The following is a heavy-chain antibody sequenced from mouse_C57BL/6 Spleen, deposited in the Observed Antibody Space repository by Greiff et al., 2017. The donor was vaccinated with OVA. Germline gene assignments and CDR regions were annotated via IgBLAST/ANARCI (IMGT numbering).Heavy chain of an antibody. J-gene: IGHJ4*01. CDR3: VRKDYGKAMDY. CDR1: LFRFHPSA. D-gene: IGHD2-1*01. CDR2: IRSKRNNYAT. V-gene: IGHV10-1*01. Sequence: VPGVASGGGLVPPKGSFPLSCAASLFRFHPSALPCFRPAPCPGFAWVARIRSKRNNYATYFADSVKDRCTNSRDDSESMLYLQMNNLKTEDTAMYYCVRKDYGKAMDYWGQGTSVTVSS.